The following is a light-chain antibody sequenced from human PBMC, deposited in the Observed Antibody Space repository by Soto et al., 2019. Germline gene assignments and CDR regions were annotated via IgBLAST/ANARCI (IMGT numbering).Light chain of an antibody. CDR2: DVT. J-gene: IGLJ2*01. CDR1: SSDVGGYNY. CDR3: SSYTTSSTPAVV. Sequence: QSALTQPASVSGSPGQSITISCTGTSSDVGGYNYVSWYQQHPGNAPKLMIYDVTNRPSGVSDRFSGSKSGNTASLTISGLQAEDEADYYCSSYTTSSTPAVVFGGGTQLTVL. V-gene: IGLV2-14*01.